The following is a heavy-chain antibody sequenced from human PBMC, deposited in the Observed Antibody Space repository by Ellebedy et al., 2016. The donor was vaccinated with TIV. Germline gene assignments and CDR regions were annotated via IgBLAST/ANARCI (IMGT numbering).Heavy chain of an antibody. V-gene: IGHV3-11*04. Sequence: GESLKISCAASGFTVSSNYMSWIRQAPGKGLEWVSYISSSGSTIYYADSVKGRFTISRDNSKNTLYLQMNSLRAEETAVYSCSRDRVYCGGDCYFSYSYYGMDVWGQGTTVTVSS. CDR1: GFTVSSNY. CDR3: SRDRVYCGGDCYFSYSYYGMDV. D-gene: IGHD2-21*02. J-gene: IGHJ6*02. CDR2: ISSSGSTI.